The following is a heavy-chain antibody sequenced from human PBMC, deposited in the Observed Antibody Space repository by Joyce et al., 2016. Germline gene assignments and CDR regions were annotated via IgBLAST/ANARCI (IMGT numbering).Heavy chain of an antibody. J-gene: IGHJ5*02. CDR2: SFYTGST. CDR3: GRVVCSGGSCYAVDL. CDR1: GDSISSSRYY. D-gene: IGHD2-15*01. V-gene: IGHV4-39*07. Sequence: QQQLRESGPRLVKPSETLSLICTVSGDSISSSRYYWTWNRQSPGKGLEWIGSSFYTGSTYYNPSLTSRVAMSVDTSKNQFSLRLSSMTAADAAVYFCGRVVCSGGSCYAVDLWGQGSLVTVSS.